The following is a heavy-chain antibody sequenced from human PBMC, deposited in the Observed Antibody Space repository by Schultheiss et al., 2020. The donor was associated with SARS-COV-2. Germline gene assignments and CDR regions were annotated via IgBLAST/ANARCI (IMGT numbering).Heavy chain of an antibody. D-gene: IGHD1-26*01. Sequence: GGSLRLSCAASGFTVSSNYMSWVRQAPGKGLEWVGHIRSKTDGGTTDCAAPVKGRFTISRDDSKNTLYLQMNSLKTEDTAVFYCITDLGAWERRVWVDYWGKGTLVTVS. CDR2: IRSKTDGGTT. J-gene: IGHJ4*02. CDR1: GFTVSSNY. V-gene: IGHV3-15*01. CDR3: ITDLGAWERRVWVDY.